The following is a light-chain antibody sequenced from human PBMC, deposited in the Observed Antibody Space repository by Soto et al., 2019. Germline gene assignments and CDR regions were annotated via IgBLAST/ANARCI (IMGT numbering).Light chain of an antibody. V-gene: IGKV1-39*01. J-gene: IGKJ4*01. Sequence: DIQLTQSPSSLSASVGDRVTITCRVSQGISSYLNWYRQKPGKVPKLLIYGASTLNTGVPSRFSGSGSGTDFTLTISSLQPEDSASYCCQQSYSSWATFGGGTKVEIQ. CDR2: GAS. CDR1: QGISSY. CDR3: QQSYSSWAT.